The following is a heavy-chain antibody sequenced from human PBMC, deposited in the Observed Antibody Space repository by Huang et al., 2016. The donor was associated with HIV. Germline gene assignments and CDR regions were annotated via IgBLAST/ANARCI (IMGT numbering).Heavy chain of an antibody. J-gene: IGHJ4*02. CDR3: ARWMSSGSYYYFDF. CDR1: ENNFNTYW. V-gene: IGHV5-51*01. CDR2: IHPGDSDP. Sequence: AEVKKPGESLKISCKGSENNFNTYWIGWVRQLPGKGLVWMGTIHPGDSDPRSSPSLRGQVTFSADKSINTAYLQWTYLKASDTAMYYCARWMSSGSYYYFDFWGQGTLVTVSS. D-gene: IGHD1-26*01.